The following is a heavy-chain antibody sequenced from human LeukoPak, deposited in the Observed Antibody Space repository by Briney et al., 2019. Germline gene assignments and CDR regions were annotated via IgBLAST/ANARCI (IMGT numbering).Heavy chain of an antibody. CDR3: ARGVAGTWYFDL. D-gene: IGHD6-19*01. J-gene: IGHJ2*01. CDR1: GFIFSSYW. V-gene: IGHV3-74*01. Sequence: GGSLRLSCAASGFIFSSYWMHWVRQAPGKGLVWVSHINSDGSSTSYADSVKGRFTISRDNAKNTLYLRTNSLRAEDTAVYYCARGVAGTWYFDLWGRGTLVTVSS. CDR2: INSDGSST.